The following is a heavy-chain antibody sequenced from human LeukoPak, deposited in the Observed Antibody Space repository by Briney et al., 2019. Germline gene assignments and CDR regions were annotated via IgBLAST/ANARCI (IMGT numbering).Heavy chain of an antibody. J-gene: IGHJ4*02. D-gene: IGHD3-10*01. V-gene: IGHV4-39*07. Sequence: SETLSLTCTVSGGSISSSSYYWGWIRQPPGKGLEWIGSIYYSGSTYYNPSLKSRVTISLDTSKNQFSLKLSSVTAADTAVYYCARPEWFGELRGVLTLWGQGTLVTVSS. CDR2: IYYSGST. CDR3: ARPEWFGELRGVLTL. CDR1: GGSISSSSYY.